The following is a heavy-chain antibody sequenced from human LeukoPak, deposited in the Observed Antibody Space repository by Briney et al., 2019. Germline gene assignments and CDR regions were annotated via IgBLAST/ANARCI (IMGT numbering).Heavy chain of an antibody. CDR1: GFTFSSYA. CDR2: ISGSGGST. Sequence: HPGGSLRLSCAASGFTFSSYAMSWVRQAPGKGLEWVSAISGSGGSTYYADSVKGRFTISRDNSKNTLYLQMNSLRAEDTAVYYCAKAGYYYDSSGYFDYWGQGTLVTVSS. V-gene: IGHV3-23*01. D-gene: IGHD3-22*01. J-gene: IGHJ4*02. CDR3: AKAGYYYDSSGYFDY.